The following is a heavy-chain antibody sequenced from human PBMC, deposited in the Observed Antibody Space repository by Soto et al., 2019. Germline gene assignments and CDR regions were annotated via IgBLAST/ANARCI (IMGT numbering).Heavy chain of an antibody. D-gene: IGHD3-22*01. Sequence: EVQLVESGGGLVKPGGSLRLSCAASGFTFSSYSMNWVRQAPGKGLEWVSSFSSSTSYIYYVDSVKGRFTISRDNAKNSLYLQMTSLRAEDTAVYYCARGVDYYDPCYYYGMDVWGQGTTVTVSS. CDR2: FSSSTSYI. CDR3: ARGVDYYDPCYYYGMDV. V-gene: IGHV3-21*01. CDR1: GFTFSSYS. J-gene: IGHJ6*02.